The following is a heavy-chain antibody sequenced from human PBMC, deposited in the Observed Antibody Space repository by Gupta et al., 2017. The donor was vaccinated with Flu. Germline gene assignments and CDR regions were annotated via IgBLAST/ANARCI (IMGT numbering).Heavy chain of an antibody. Sequence: EVQLLESGGGLVQPGGSLRLSCAASGFTFSSYAMSWVRQAPGKGLEWVSFISGSGGSTSYADSVKGRFTISRDKAKNTLYLQMNSLRAEDTAVYYCAKFWHYSGSYTRFPGFDYWGQGTLVTVSS. D-gene: IGHD1-26*01. CDR2: ISGSGGST. J-gene: IGHJ4*02. CDR1: GFTFSSYA. V-gene: IGHV3-23*01. CDR3: AKFWHYSGSYTRFPGFDY.